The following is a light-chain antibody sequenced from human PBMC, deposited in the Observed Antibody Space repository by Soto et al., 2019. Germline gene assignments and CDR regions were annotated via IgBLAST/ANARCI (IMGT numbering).Light chain of an antibody. CDR3: QQSGPIGT. J-gene: IGKJ1*01. V-gene: IGKV3-20*01. CDR2: GAS. CDR1: QSVTNNY. Sequence: EIVLTQSPGTLSLAPGERATLSCRASQSVTNNYLAWYQHKPGQAPRLLIYGASSRATGIPDRFSARGSGTDFTLTISGLEPEDFAVYYGQQSGPIGTFGPGYKVEI.